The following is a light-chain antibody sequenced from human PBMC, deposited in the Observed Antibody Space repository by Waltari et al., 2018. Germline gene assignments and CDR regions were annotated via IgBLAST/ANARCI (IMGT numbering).Light chain of an antibody. V-gene: IGLV1-44*01. CDR1: YSNLESNA. CDR2: TDN. Sequence: QSVLTQPPSASWTPGQRLTIFCSRSYSNLESNAVNWHQQLPEKAPKLLIYTDNQRPSGVPDRFSGSKSGTSASLAISGLQSEDEADYHCATWDDSLNAGVFGGGTKVTVL. CDR3: ATWDDSLNAGV. J-gene: IGLJ3*02.